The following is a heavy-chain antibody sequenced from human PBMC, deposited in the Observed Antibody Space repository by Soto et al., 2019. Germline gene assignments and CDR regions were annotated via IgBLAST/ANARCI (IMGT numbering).Heavy chain of an antibody. J-gene: IGHJ4*02. D-gene: IGHD3-3*01. Sequence: SVKVSCKASGYTFTSYDISWVRQAPGQGLEWMGGIIPIFGTANYAQKFQGRVTITADESTSTAYMELSSLRSEDTAVYYCARDDITIFGVVINHYFDYWGQGTLVTVSS. V-gene: IGHV1-69*13. CDR2: IIPIFGTA. CDR1: GYTFTSYD. CDR3: ARDDITIFGVVINHYFDY.